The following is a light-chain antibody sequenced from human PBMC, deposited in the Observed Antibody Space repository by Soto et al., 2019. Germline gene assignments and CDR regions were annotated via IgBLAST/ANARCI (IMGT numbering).Light chain of an antibody. J-gene: IGKJ5*01. Sequence: DIPMTQSPSSLSVSVGDRVTITCQATRYIGNYLNWYQQKPGQAPKLLINDASHLETGVPSRFSGSGSGTHFTVTISSLQPEDIATYYCQQYQTLPITFGQGTRLDVK. CDR2: DAS. CDR1: RYIGNY. CDR3: QQYQTLPIT. V-gene: IGKV1-33*01.